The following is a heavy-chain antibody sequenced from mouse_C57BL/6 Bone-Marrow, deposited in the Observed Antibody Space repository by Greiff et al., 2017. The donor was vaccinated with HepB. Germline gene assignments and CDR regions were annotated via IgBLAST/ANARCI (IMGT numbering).Heavy chain of an antibody. V-gene: IGHV1-18*01. CDR1: GYTFTDYN. CDR2: INPNNGGT. Sequence: EVQLQESGPELVKPGASVKIPCKASGYTFTDYNMDWVKQSHGKSLEWIGDINPNNGGTIYNQKFKGKATLTVDKSSSTAYMELRSLTSEDTAVYYCAASLWYFDVWGTGTTVTVSS. J-gene: IGHJ1*03. CDR3: AASLWYFDV. D-gene: IGHD6-1*01.